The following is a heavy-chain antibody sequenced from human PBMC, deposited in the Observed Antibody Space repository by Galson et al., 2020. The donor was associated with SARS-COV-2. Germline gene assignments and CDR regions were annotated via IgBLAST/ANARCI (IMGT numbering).Heavy chain of an antibody. CDR2: FDPEDGET. CDR1: GYTLTELS. CDR3: ATAPPYGSGGVWFDP. V-gene: IGHV1-24*01. D-gene: IGHD3-10*01. J-gene: IGHJ5*02. Sequence: ASVKVSCKVSGYTLTELSMHWVRQAPGKGLEWMGGFDPEDGETIYAQKFQGRVTMTEDTSTDTAYMELSSLRSEDTAVYYCATAPPYGSGGVWFDPWGQGTLVTVSS.